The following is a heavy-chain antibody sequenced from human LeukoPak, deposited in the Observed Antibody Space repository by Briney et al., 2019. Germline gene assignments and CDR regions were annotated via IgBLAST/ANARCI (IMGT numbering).Heavy chain of an antibody. D-gene: IGHD6-19*01. CDR1: GYTFTSYG. Sequence: ASVKVSCKASGYTFTSYGISWVRKAPGEGLEWMGWISAYNGNTNYAQKLQGRVTMTTNTSTSTAYMELRSLRSDDTAVYYCAREDSSGWYYFDYWGQGTLVTVSS. V-gene: IGHV1-18*04. J-gene: IGHJ4*02. CDR2: ISAYNGNT. CDR3: AREDSSGWYYFDY.